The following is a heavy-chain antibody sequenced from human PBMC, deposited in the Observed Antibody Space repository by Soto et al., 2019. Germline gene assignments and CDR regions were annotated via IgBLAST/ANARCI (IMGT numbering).Heavy chain of an antibody. Sequence: GGSLRLSCVASGLTVSSNYMSWVRQAPGKGLDWVSVIYSDGTTNYEDSVKGRFIISRHNSKNTLYLQMDSLRPEDTALYYCVRWQGGRDINGLDIWSQGTMVTVSS. CDR1: GLTVSSNY. J-gene: IGHJ3*02. CDR2: IYSDGTT. D-gene: IGHD2-8*01. CDR3: VRWQGGRDINGLDI. V-gene: IGHV3-53*04.